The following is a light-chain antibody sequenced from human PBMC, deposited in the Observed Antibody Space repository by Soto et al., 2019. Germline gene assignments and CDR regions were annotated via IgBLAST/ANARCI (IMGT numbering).Light chain of an antibody. CDR1: QSISNW. Sequence: DIKMTQSPSTLSASVGDRVTITCRASQSISNWLAWYQQKPGKAPKLLVYKASTLESGVPSRFSGSGSGTEFTLTISSLQPDDFATYYCQQYNDYSWTFAQGTKVEIK. CDR2: KAS. J-gene: IGKJ1*01. CDR3: QQYNDYSWT. V-gene: IGKV1-5*03.